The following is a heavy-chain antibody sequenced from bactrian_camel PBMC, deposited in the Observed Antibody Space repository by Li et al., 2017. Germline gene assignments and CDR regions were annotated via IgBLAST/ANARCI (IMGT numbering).Heavy chain of an antibody. V-gene: IGHV3S67*01. J-gene: IGHJ4*01. D-gene: IGHD3*01. CDR2: IGTDGKP. CDR1: GYTYSSHC. CDR3: AAGHDMADRAWRLRANRFRH. Sequence: DVQLVESGGGSVHAGGSLRLSCAASGYTYSSHCMGWFRQAPGKEREAVAVIGTDGKPSYVDSVKDRFLISKDNAKNHLFLQMNSLKTEDTAMYYCAAGHDMADRAWRLRANRFRHWGQGTQVTVS.